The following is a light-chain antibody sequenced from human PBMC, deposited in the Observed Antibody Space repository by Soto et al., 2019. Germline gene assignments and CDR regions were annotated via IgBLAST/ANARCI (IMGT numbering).Light chain of an antibody. CDR2: EVN. V-gene: IGLV2-14*01. CDR3: SSYSISTAYL. Sequence: QSALTQPASVSGSPGQSITISCTGTSSDVGGYDYVSWYQLHPGKAPKLMVFEVNNRPSGVSYRFSGSKSGNTASLTISGLQAKDEADYFCSSYSISTAYLFGTGTKLTVL. J-gene: IGLJ1*01. CDR1: SSDVGGYDY.